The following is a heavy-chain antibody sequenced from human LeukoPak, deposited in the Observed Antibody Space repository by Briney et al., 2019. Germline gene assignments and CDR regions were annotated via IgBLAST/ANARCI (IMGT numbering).Heavy chain of an antibody. J-gene: IGHJ5*02. Sequence: GGSLRLSCAASGFTVSSNYMSWVRQAPGKGLQRVSVIYSGGSTYYADSVKGRFTISRDNSKNTLYLQMNSLRAEDTAVYYCAREPPIAAAGWFDPWGQGTLVIVSS. V-gene: IGHV3-53*01. CDR2: IYSGGST. D-gene: IGHD6-13*01. CDR3: AREPPIAAAGWFDP. CDR1: GFTVSSNY.